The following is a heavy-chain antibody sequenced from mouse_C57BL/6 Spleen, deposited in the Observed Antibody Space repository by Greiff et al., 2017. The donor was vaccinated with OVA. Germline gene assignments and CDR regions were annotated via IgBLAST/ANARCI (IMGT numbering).Heavy chain of an antibody. D-gene: IGHD1-1*01. J-gene: IGHJ2*01. CDR3: ARGYGSKGFDY. CDR1: GYSFTGYY. CDR2: INPSTGGT. V-gene: IGHV1-42*01. Sequence: EVQLHQSGPELVKPGASVKISCKASGYSFTGYYMNWVKQSPEKSLEWIGEINPSTGGTTYNQKFKAKATLTVDKSSSTAYMQLKSLTSEDSAVYYCARGYGSKGFDYWGQGTTLTVSS.